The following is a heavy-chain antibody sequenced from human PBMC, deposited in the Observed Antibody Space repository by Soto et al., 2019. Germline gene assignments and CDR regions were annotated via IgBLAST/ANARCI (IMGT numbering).Heavy chain of an antibody. J-gene: IGHJ4*02. D-gene: IGHD1-1*01. V-gene: IGHV1-8*01. CDR3: ARSPGRWYNDLIDY. CDR1: GYTFTSYD. CDR2: MNPNSGNT. Sequence: QVQLMQSGAEVKKPGASVKVSCKASGYTFTSYDINWVRQATGQGLEWMGWMNPNSGNTGYAQKFQGRVTMTRNTSISTAYMELSSLRSEDTAVYYCARSPGRWYNDLIDYWGQGTLVTVSS.